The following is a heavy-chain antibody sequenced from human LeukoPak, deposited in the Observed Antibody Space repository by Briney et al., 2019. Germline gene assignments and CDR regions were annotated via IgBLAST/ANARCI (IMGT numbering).Heavy chain of an antibody. V-gene: IGHV3-53*01. CDR1: GFTVSSNY. D-gene: IGHD3-3*01. CDR2: IYSGGST. J-gene: IGHJ6*03. CDR3: ARGGVVTPPYYYYYYYMDV. Sequence: GGSLRLSCAASGFTVSSNYMSWVRQAPGKGLEWVSVIYSGGSTYYADSVKGRFTISRDNSKNTLYLQMNSLRAEDTAVYYCARGGVVTPPYYYYYYYMDVWGKGTTVTVSS.